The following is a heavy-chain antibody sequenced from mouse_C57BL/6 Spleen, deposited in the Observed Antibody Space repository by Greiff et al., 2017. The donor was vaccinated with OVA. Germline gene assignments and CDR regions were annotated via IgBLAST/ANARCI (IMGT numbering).Heavy chain of an antibody. V-gene: IGHV5-6*01. CDR2: ISSGGSYT. Sequence: EVKVVESGGDLVKPGGSLKLSCAASGFTFSSYGMSWVRQTPDKRLEWVATISSGGSYTYYPDSVKGRFTISRDNAKNTLYLQMSSLKSEDTAMYYCASVVAYYFDYWGQGTTLTVSS. D-gene: IGHD1-1*01. J-gene: IGHJ2*01. CDR1: GFTFSSYG. CDR3: ASVVAYYFDY.